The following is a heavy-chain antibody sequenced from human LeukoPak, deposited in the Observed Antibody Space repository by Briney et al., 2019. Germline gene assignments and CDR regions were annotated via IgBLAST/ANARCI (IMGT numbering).Heavy chain of an antibody. CDR2: IYHSGST. CDR3: ARSPSPYSSGWYFDY. Sequence: PSGTLSLTCAVSGGSISSSNWWSWVRQPPGKGLEWTGEIYHSGSTNYNPSLKSRVTISVDKSKNQFSLKLSSVTAADTAVYYCARSPSPYSSGWYFDYWGQGTLVTVSS. J-gene: IGHJ4*02. D-gene: IGHD6-19*01. CDR1: GGSISSSNW. V-gene: IGHV4-4*02.